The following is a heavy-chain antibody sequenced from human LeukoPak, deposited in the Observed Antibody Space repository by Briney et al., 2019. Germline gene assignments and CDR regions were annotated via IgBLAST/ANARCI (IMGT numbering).Heavy chain of an antibody. J-gene: IGHJ5*01. CDR1: GYTFTSYD. Sequence: GASVKVSCKASGYTFTSYDINWVRQATGQGLEWMGWMNPRTGNTGYAQKFQGRVNMTSDTPTTTAYMELNSLRSEDTAVYYCVRARYSSAWFDSWGHGTLVIVSS. CDR2: MNPRTGNT. D-gene: IGHD6-25*01. V-gene: IGHV1-8*01. CDR3: VRARYSSAWFDS.